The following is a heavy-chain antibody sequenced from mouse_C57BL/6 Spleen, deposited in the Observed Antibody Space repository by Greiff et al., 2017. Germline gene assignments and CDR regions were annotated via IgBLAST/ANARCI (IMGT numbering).Heavy chain of an antibody. CDR2: IHPNSGST. D-gene: IGHD1-1*01. CDR3: AITHYYGSSYAMDY. CDR1: GYTFTSYW. V-gene: IGHV1-64*01. Sequence: QVQLQQPGAELVKPGASVKLSCKASGYTFTSYWMHWVKQRPGQGLEWIGMIHPNSGSTNYNEKFKSKATLTVDKSSSTAYMQLSSLTSEDSAVYYCAITHYYGSSYAMDYWGQGTSVTVAS. J-gene: IGHJ4*01.